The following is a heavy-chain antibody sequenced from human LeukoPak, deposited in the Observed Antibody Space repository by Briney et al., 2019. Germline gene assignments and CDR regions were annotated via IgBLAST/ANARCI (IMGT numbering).Heavy chain of an antibody. CDR3: AREGGSRKRDGYNRILQKDAFDI. D-gene: IGHD5-24*01. V-gene: IGHV4-34*01. CDR1: GGSFSGYY. Sequence: PSETLSLTCAVYGGSFSGYYWSWIRQPPGKGLEWIGEINHSGSTNYNPSLKSRVTISVDTSKNQFSLKLSSVTAADTAVYYCAREGGSRKRDGYNRILQKDAFDIWGQGTMVTVSS. J-gene: IGHJ3*02. CDR2: INHSGST.